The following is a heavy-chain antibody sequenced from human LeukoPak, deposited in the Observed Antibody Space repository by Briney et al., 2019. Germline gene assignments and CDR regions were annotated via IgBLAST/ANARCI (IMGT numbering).Heavy chain of an antibody. CDR3: ARAGVDYYDSSGYYCYFDY. J-gene: IGHJ4*02. CDR2: IYYSGST. V-gene: IGHV4-34*09. Sequence: SETLSLTCAVYGGSFSGYYWSWIRQPPGKGLEWIGYIYYSGSTYYNPSLKSRVTISVDTSKDQFSLKLSSVTAADTAVYYCARAGVDYYDSSGYYCYFDYWGQGTLVTVSS. D-gene: IGHD3-22*01. CDR1: GGSFSGYY.